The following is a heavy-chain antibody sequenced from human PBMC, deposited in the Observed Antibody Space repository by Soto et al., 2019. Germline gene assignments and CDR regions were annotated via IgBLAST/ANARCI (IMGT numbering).Heavy chain of an antibody. CDR2: IIPIFGTA. D-gene: IGHD3-3*01. CDR1: GGTFSSYA. CDR3: ARDSTGLTIFGVPDAFDI. V-gene: IGHV1-69*06. Sequence: SVKVSCKASGGTFSSYAISWVRQAPGQGLEWMGGIIPIFGTANYAQKFQGRVTITADKSTSTAYMELSSLRSEDTAVYYCARDSTGLTIFGVPDAFDIWGQGTMVTVSS. J-gene: IGHJ3*02.